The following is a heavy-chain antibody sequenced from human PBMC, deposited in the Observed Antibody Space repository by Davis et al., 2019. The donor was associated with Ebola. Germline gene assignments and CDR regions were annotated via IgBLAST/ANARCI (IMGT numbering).Heavy chain of an antibody. J-gene: IGHJ5*02. Sequence: MPSETLSLTCAVYGGSFSDSFWSWIRRSPGKGLEWIGKISHGGVSDYNPSLRSRVTISVDTSRDQFSLKMNPVTAADTAVYYCARTAKTSVSDSGLGYTYFDPWSQGTLVTVSS. V-gene: IGHV4-34*01. CDR3: ARTAKTSVSDSGLGYTYFDP. D-gene: IGHD1-1*01. CDR2: ISHGGVS. CDR1: GGSFSDSF.